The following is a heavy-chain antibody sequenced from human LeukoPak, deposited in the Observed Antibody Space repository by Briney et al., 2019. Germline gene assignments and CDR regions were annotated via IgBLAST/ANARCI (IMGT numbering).Heavy chain of an antibody. CDR2: ISWNSGNI. D-gene: IGHD2-21*01. J-gene: IGHJ6*02. CDR3: SRDVWRRVFHYGMDV. CDR1: GYTFDDYA. Sequence: GGSLRLSCAASGYTFDDYAMHWVRQAPGKGLGWVAGISWNSGNIGYADSVKGRFTISRDNAKNSLYLQMDSLRTDDTALYFCSRDVWRRVFHYGMDVWGQGTTVAVSS. V-gene: IGHV3-9*01.